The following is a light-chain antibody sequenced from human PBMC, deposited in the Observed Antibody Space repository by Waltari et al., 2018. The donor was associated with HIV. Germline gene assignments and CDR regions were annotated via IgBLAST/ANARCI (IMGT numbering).Light chain of an antibody. CDR2: GAS. J-gene: IGKJ4*01. CDR3: QQYDVWPLT. CDR1: QTVGLN. Sequence: DIMLTQSPATLSVSPGIRGTLSCRASQTVGLNLALYQQRPGQPPKLLVYGASIRASGVSSRFSGSGSGTEFTLTISSVRSEDFATYFCQQYDVWPLTFGGGTNVDLK. V-gene: IGKV3-15*01.